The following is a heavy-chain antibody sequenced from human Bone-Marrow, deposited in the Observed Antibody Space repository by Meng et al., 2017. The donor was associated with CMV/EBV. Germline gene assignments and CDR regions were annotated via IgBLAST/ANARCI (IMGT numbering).Heavy chain of an antibody. CDR2: ISSSSSYI. V-gene: IGHV3-21*01. Sequence: GESLKISCAASGFTFSSYAMSWIRQAPGKGLEWVSSISSSSSYIYYADSVKGRFTISRDNAKNSLYLQMNSLRAEDTAVYYCARGVRRSTSFAYWGRGNLVNVSS. CDR3: ARGVRRSTSFAY. J-gene: IGHJ4*02. D-gene: IGHD2-2*01. CDR1: GFTFSSYA.